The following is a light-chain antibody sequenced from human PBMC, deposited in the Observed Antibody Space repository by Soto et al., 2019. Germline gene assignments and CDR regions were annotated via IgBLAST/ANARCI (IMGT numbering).Light chain of an antibody. Sequence: QSVLTQPASVSVSPGQSITISCTGTSSDIGAYNYVSWYQQHPGKAPKVMIYKVSNRPSGVSDRFSASKSGITAALTISGLQAEDEADYYCCSYAGTYAFYVFGTGTKVTVL. CDR2: KVS. V-gene: IGLV2-14*01. CDR1: SSDIGAYNY. CDR3: CSYAGTYAFYV. J-gene: IGLJ1*01.